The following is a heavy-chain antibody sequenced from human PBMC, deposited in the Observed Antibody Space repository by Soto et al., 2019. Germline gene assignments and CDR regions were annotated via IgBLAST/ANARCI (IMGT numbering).Heavy chain of an antibody. V-gene: IGHV1-3*01. D-gene: IGHD4-4*01. CDR1: GYTFTSYG. CDR3: ASSYSNYALIDYYYYGMDV. CDR2: INAGNGNT. J-gene: IGHJ6*02. Sequence: GASVKVSCKASGYTFTSYGISWVRQAPGQGLEWMGWINAGNGNTKYSQKFQGRVTITRDTSASTAYMELSSLRSEDTAVYYCASSYSNYALIDYYYYGMDVWGQGTTVTVSS.